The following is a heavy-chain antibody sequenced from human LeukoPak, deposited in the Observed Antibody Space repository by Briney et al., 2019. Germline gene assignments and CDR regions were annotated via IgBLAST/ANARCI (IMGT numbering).Heavy chain of an antibody. J-gene: IGHJ4*02. CDR3: ARGAGSQGGDY. CDR2: IHTSGST. V-gene: IGHV4-61*02. D-gene: IGHD1-26*01. Sequence: KPSETLSLTCTVSGGSISSGSYYWSWIRQPAGKGLEWIGRIHTSGSTNYNPSLKSRVTISVDTSKNQFSLKLSSVTAADTAVYYCARGAGSQGGDYWGQGTLVTVSS. CDR1: GGSISSGSYY.